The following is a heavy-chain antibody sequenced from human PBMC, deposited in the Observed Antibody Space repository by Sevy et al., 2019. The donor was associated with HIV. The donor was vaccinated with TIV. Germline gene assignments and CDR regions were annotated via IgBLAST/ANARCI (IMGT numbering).Heavy chain of an antibody. CDR3: ATGPPDGSYDYFDS. CDR2: ISGLSNYI. Sequence: GGSLRLSCAAPGFTFSSYSMNWVRQAPGKGLEWVSAISGLSNYIYYAESLKGRFIISRDNAKNTLYLQMNSLRADDTAVYYCATGPPDGSYDYFDSWGQGTLVTVSS. D-gene: IGHD1-26*01. J-gene: IGHJ4*02. CDR1: GFTFSSYS. V-gene: IGHV3-21*01.